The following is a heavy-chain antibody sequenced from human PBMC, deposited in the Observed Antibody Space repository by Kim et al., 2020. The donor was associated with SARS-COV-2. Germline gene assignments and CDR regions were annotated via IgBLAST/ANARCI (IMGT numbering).Heavy chain of an antibody. CDR3: ATHIISPGTDSGSNFD. D-gene: IGHD1-26*01. CDR1: GGYISTSSHH. CDR2: IYYGGKT. J-gene: IGHJ4*01. V-gene: IGHV4-39*01. Sequence: PETLSLMCTVSGGYISTSSHHLAWIRQPPGKGLEWLASIYYGGKTRYNPSLKSRVTISGDTSETQFSLKLTSVTAADTATYYCATHIISPGTDSGSNFD.